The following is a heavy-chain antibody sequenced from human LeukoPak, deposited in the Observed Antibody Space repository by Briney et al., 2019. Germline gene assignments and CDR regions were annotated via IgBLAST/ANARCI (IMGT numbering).Heavy chain of an antibody. V-gene: IGHV4-59*01. CDR2: IYYSGST. Sequence: SETLSLTCTVSGGSISSYYWSWIRQPPGKGLEWIGYIYYSGSTNYNPSLKSRVTISVDTSKNQFSLKLSSVTAADTAVYYCASLYNWSHFDYWGQGTLVTVSS. D-gene: IGHD1-20*01. CDR1: GGSISSYY. CDR3: ASLYNWSHFDY. J-gene: IGHJ4*02.